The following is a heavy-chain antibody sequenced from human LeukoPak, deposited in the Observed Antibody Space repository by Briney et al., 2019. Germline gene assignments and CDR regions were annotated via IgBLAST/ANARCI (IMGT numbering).Heavy chain of an antibody. CDR3: ARGGRRIFGVVIISARLDY. D-gene: IGHD3-3*01. V-gene: IGHV3-7*01. CDR1: GFTFSSYW. J-gene: IGHJ4*02. Sequence: GGSLRLSCAASGFTFSSYWMSWVRQAPGKGLEWVANIKQDGSEKYYVDSVKGRFTISRDNAKNSLYLQMNSLRAEDTAVYYCARGGRRIFGVVIISARLDYWGQGTLVTVSS. CDR2: IKQDGSEK.